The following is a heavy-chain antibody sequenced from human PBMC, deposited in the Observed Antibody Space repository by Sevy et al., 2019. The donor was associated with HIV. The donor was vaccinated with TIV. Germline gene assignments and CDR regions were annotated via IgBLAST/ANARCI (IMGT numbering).Heavy chain of an antibody. CDR2: ISYDVSNT. V-gene: IGHV3-30*04. CDR3: ARDGGGDYFDY. Sequence: GGSLRLSCAASGFSFSRYAMHWVRQAPGKGLEWMTVISYDVSNTYYVDSVKGRLTISRDNSKNTLYLEMNSLRAEDTAVYYCARDGGGDYFDYWGQGTLVTVSS. J-gene: IGHJ4*02. D-gene: IGHD3-10*01. CDR1: GFSFSRYA.